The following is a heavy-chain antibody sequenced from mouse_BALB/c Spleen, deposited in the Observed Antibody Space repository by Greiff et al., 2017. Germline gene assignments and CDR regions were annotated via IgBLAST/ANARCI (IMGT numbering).Heavy chain of an antibody. Sequence: VQLQQSGAELVKPGASVKLSCTASGFNIKDTYMHWVKQRPEQGLEWIGRIDPATGNTKYDPKFQGKATITADTSSNTAYLQLSSLTSEDTAVYDCARGPLYYGSLYYAMDYWGQGTSVTVSS. CDR1: GFNIKDTY. D-gene: IGHD1-1*01. V-gene: IGHV14-3*02. CDR2: IDPATGNT. CDR3: ARGPLYYGSLYYAMDY. J-gene: IGHJ4*01.